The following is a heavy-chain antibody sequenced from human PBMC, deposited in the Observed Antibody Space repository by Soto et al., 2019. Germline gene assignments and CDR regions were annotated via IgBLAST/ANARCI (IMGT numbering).Heavy chain of an antibody. J-gene: IGHJ6*03. CDR1: GYTFTSYD. D-gene: IGHD4-17*01. Sequence: QGQLVQSGAEVKKPGASVKVSCKASGYTFTSYDINWVRQATGQGLEWMGWMNPHSGNTDYAQKFQGRVTMTSNTSISTAYMELRSMRSEDTAVYYCARGLLYYGDYVDYYSYYYMDVWGKGTTVTV. CDR3: ARGLLYYGDYVDYYSYYYMDV. V-gene: IGHV1-8*01. CDR2: MNPHSGNT.